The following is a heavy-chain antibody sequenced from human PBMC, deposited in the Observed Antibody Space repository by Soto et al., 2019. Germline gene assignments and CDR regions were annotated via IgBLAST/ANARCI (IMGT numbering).Heavy chain of an antibody. CDR1: GGSLSGYY. D-gene: IGHD3-10*01. V-gene: IGHV4-34*01. Sequence: QVQLQQWGAGLLKPSETLSLTCAVYGGSLSGYYWSWIRQPPGKGLEWIGEINHSGSTNYNPSLKSRVTILVDTSKNQFSLKLSSVTAAGTAVYYGARSRRVWTNSGSYYGYYYYGMDVWGQGTTVTVSS. CDR3: ARSRRVWTNSGSYYGYYYYGMDV. J-gene: IGHJ6*02. CDR2: INHSGST.